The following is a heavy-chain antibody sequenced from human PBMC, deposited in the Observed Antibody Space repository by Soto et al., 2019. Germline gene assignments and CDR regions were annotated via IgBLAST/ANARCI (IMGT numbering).Heavy chain of an antibody. CDR1: GFTFSSYA. J-gene: IGHJ4*02. CDR3: AKDLYYYDSSGYYHVFDY. D-gene: IGHD3-22*01. Sequence: GGSLRLSCAASGFTFSSYAMSWVRQAQGKGLEWVSAISGSGGSTYYADSVKGRFTISRDNSKNTLYLQMNSLRAEDTAVYYCAKDLYYYDSSGYYHVFDYWGQGTLVTVSS. V-gene: IGHV3-23*01. CDR2: ISGSGGST.